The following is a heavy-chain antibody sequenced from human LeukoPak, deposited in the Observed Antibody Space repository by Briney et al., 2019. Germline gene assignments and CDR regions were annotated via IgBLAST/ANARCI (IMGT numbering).Heavy chain of an antibody. CDR1: GFTFSGSA. CDR2: IRSKANSYAT. J-gene: IGHJ4*02. V-gene: IGHV3-73*01. CDR3: TSAATLFDY. D-gene: IGHD2-15*01. Sequence: GGSLKLSCAASGFTFSGSAMHWVRQASGKGLEWVGRIRSKANSYATAYAASVKGRFTISRDDSKNTAYRQMNSLKTEDTAVYYCTSAATLFDYWGQGTLVTVSS.